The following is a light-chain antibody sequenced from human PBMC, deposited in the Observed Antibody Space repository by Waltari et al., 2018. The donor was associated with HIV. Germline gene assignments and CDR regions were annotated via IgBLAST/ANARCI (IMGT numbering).Light chain of an antibody. Sequence: QSVLTQPPSASGTPGQRVTISCSGSRSNIGSNHVYWYQQIPGTAPKPLIYRNNPRPSGVPARFSGSKAGTSASLAIIGLRSEDEADYYCATWDDSLSGWVFGGGTKLTVL. CDR2: RNN. J-gene: IGLJ3*02. CDR3: ATWDDSLSGWV. V-gene: IGLV1-47*01. CDR1: RSNIGSNH.